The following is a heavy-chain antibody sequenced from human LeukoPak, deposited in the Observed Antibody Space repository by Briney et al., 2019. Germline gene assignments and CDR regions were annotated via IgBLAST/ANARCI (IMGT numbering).Heavy chain of an antibody. CDR1: GGSFSGYY. D-gene: IGHD2-15*01. CDR2: INHSGST. V-gene: IGHV4-34*01. Sequence: SETLSLTCAVYGGSFSGYYWSWIRQPPGKGLEWIGEINHSGSTNYNPSLKSRVTITVDTSKNQFSLKLSSVTAADTAVYYCARGRIKYCSGGSCYSGSGWFDPWGQGTLVTVSS. J-gene: IGHJ5*02. CDR3: ARGRIKYCSGGSCYSGSGWFDP.